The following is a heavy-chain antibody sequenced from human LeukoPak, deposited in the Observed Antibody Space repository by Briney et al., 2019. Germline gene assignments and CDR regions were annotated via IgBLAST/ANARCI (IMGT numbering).Heavy chain of an antibody. J-gene: IGHJ4*02. Sequence: PGGSLRLSCAASGFTFSSHGMHWVRQAPGKGLEWVAFIRHDAGNKFYADYVKGRFTISRDNSDNTVSLQMNSLRDEDTALYYCAKMDSYRTPVGADSGDYYSDYWAQGTLVTVSS. CDR3: AKMDSYRTPVGADSGDYYSDY. V-gene: IGHV3-30*02. CDR2: IRHDAGNK. D-gene: IGHD5-12*01. CDR1: GFTFSSHG.